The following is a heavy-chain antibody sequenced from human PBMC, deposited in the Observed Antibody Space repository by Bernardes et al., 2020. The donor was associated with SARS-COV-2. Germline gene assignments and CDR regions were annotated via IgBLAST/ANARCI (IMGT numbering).Heavy chain of an antibody. CDR1: GESFTDYY. CDR2: INNSGGT. J-gene: IGHJ4*02. V-gene: IGHV4-34*01. CDR3: ASRTYYYASGTFSY. Sequence: SETLSLTCAVYGESFTDYYWSWIRQTPGKGLEWIGEINNSGGTNYNPSLKSRVTISVDTSRAQFSLKLTSVTAADTAVYFCASRTYYYASGTFSYWGQGTLVTVSS. D-gene: IGHD3-10*01.